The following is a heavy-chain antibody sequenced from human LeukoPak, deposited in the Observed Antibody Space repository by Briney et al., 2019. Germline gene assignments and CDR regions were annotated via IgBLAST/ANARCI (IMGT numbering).Heavy chain of an antibody. J-gene: IGHJ3*02. Sequence: ASVKVSCKVSGYTLTELSMHWVRQAPGKGLEWMGGFDPEDGETIYAQKFQGRVTMTTATSTSTAYMGLRSLRSDDTAVYYCARVRSASAGTASAFDIWGQGTMVTVSS. V-gene: IGHV1-24*01. CDR1: GYTLTELS. CDR3: ARVRSASAGTASAFDI. CDR2: FDPEDGET. D-gene: IGHD2-21*02.